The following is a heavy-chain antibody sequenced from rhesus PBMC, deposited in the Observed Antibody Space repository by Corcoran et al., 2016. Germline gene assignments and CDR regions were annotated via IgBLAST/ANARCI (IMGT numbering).Heavy chain of an antibody. J-gene: IGHJ4*01. CDR3: AREGGFDY. CDR2: IDGNSAGT. CDR1: GGSIIGYY. V-gene: IGHV4-81*01. Sequence: QVHLQESGPGLVKPSETLSLTCTVSGGSIIGYYWSWIRQPPGKGLEWIGKIDGNSAGTTYNPSLKSRVPISKDTSKNQFALKLSSVPAVDTAVYYCAREGGFDYWGQGVLVTVSS.